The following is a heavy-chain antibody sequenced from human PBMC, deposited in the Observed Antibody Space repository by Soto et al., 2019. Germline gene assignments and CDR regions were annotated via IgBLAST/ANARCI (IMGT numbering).Heavy chain of an antibody. V-gene: IGHV3-23*01. J-gene: IGHJ6*02. Sequence: EVQLLESGGGLVQPGGSLRLSCAASGFTFSSYVMNWVRQAPGKGLEWVSAISGSGANTYYADSVKGRFAISRDNSKNTLSLQLSSLRADETAVYYCAKRQHTSGDYYGMDVWGQGTTVTVSS. CDR2: ISGSGANT. CDR3: AKRQHTSGDYYGMDV. D-gene: IGHD2-21*01. CDR1: GFTFSSYV.